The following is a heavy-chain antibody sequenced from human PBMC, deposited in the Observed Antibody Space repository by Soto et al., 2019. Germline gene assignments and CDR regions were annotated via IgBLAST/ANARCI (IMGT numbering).Heavy chain of an antibody. V-gene: IGHV1-18*01. Sequence: QAQLVQSGAEVKKPGASVKVSCKASGYTFSSYGITWVRQAPGQGLEWMAWISGYNGNTNYAQNLQGRVTMTTDTSTNTDYMGLRSLRFDDTAVYYCARDDFVVRGVYYYYGMDVWGQGTTVTVSS. D-gene: IGHD3-10*01. CDR1: GYTFSSYG. CDR2: ISGYNGNT. J-gene: IGHJ6*02. CDR3: ARDDFVVRGVYYYYGMDV.